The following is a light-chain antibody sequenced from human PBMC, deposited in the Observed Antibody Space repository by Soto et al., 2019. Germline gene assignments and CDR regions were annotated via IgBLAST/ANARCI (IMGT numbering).Light chain of an antibody. CDR3: QQYNSYSLT. J-gene: IGKJ4*01. Sequence: DIQMTQSPSSVSASVGDRVTITCRASQGISNWLAWYQQKPGKAPKLLIYAASGLQRGVPSRFSGSGSGTEFTLTISSLQPDDFATYYCQQYNSYSLTFGGGTKVDIK. CDR2: AAS. CDR1: QGISNW. V-gene: IGKV1D-16*01.